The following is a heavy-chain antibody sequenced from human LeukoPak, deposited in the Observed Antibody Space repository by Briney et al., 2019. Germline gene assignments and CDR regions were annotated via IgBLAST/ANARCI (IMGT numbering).Heavy chain of an antibody. D-gene: IGHD3-22*01. CDR2: IIPIFGTA. CDR3: ARAVVMTTNWFDP. Sequence: SVKVSCKASGGTFSSYAISWVRQAPGQGLEWMGGIIPIFGTANYAQKFQGRVTITADKSTSTAYMELSSLRSEDTAVYYCARAVVMTTNWFDPWGQGTLVTVSS. V-gene: IGHV1-69*06. J-gene: IGHJ5*02. CDR1: GGTFSSYA.